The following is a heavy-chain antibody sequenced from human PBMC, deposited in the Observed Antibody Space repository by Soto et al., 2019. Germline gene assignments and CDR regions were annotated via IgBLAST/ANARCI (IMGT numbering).Heavy chain of an antibody. D-gene: IGHD3-22*01. CDR1: GYTFTTYY. Sequence: ASVKVSCKASGYTFTTYYMHWVRQAPGQGLEWMGIINPSGGSTSYAQKFQGRVTMTRDTSTSTVYMELSSLRSEDTAVYYCARDLAQRITMIVVVITGSYGMDVWGQGTTVTVSS. J-gene: IGHJ6*02. V-gene: IGHV1-46*01. CDR3: ARDLAQRITMIVVVITGSYGMDV. CDR2: INPSGGST.